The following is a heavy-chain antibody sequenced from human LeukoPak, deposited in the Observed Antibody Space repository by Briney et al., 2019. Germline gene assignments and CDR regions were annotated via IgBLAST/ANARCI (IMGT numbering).Heavy chain of an antibody. J-gene: IGHJ4*02. CDR1: GGSISSSSYY. CDR2: IYYSGST. D-gene: IGHD3-22*01. Sequence: SETLSLTCTVSGGSISSSSYYWGWIRQPPGKGLEWIGSIYYSGSTYYNPSLKSRVTISVDTSKNQFSLKLSSVTAADTAVYYCARDRAYYYDSSGYHVDYWGQGTLVTVSS. V-gene: IGHV4-39*07. CDR3: ARDRAYYYDSSGYHVDY.